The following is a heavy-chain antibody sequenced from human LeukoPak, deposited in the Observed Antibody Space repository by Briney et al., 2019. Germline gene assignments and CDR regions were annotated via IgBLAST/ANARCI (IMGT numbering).Heavy chain of an antibody. D-gene: IGHD4-23*01. CDR1: GFTLSSYS. Sequence: GGSLRLSCAASGFTLSSYSMNWVRQAPGKGLEWVSSISSSSSYIYYADSVKGRFTISRDNAKNTLYLQMISLRAEDTAAYYRARERGNSGGNTNEYFDYWGQGTLVTVSS. J-gene: IGHJ4*02. CDR3: ARERGNSGGNTNEYFDY. V-gene: IGHV3-21*04. CDR2: ISSSSSYI.